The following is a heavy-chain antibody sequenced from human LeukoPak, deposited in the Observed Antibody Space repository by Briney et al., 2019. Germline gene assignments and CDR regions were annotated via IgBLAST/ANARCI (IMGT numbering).Heavy chain of an antibody. Sequence: ASVKVSCKASGYTFTGYYMHWVRQAPGQGLEWMGWINPNSGGTNYAQKFQGRVTMTRDTSISTAYMELSRLRSDDTAVYYCARDTAMAKGGFDYWGQGTLVTVSS. CDR3: ARDTAMAKGGFDY. V-gene: IGHV1-2*02. J-gene: IGHJ4*02. D-gene: IGHD5-18*01. CDR1: GYTFTGYY. CDR2: INPNSGGT.